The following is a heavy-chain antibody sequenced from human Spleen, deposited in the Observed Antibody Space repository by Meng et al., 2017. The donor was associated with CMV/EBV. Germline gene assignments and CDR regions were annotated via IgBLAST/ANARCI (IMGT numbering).Heavy chain of an antibody. Sequence: GGSLRLSCAASGFSFSAYAMSWVRQAPGKGLEWVSVIYSRGRNTDYAGSVRGRFTISRDNAKNSLYLQMNSLRVEDTAVYYCVPHDFPMDVWGQGTTVTVSS. CDR3: VPHDFPMDV. CDR2: IYSRGRNT. CDR1: GFSFSAYA. J-gene: IGHJ6*02. V-gene: IGHV3-23*03. D-gene: IGHD3-3*01.